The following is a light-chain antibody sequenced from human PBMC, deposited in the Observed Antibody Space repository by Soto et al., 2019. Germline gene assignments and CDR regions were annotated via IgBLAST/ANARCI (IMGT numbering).Light chain of an antibody. CDR2: YDN. V-gene: IGLV1-36*01. CDR1: NSNIGSNV. CDR3: AAWDDRLNDWV. Sequence: QSVLTQPPSVSEAPRQRVTISCSGSNSNIGSNVVSWYQQFPGKAPKLLIYYDNLLTSGVSDRFSGSRSGTSASLAVSGLQSEDEADYYCAAWDDRLNDWVFGGGTKLTVL. J-gene: IGLJ3*02.